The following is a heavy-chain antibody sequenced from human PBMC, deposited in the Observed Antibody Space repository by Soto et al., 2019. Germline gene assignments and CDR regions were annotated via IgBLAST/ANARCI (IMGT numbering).Heavy chain of an antibody. CDR3: AKAPYYYDSSGFYFHAFDI. Sequence: PGGSLRLSCAAAGFTFNSYAMNWVRQAPGKGLEWVSSISGSGYSTYYADSAKGRFTISRDNSKNTLFLQMNSLRAEDTAVYYCAKAPYYYDSSGFYFHAFDIWGQGTMVTVSS. CDR1: GFTFNSYA. J-gene: IGHJ3*02. CDR2: ISGSGYST. V-gene: IGHV3-23*01. D-gene: IGHD3-22*01.